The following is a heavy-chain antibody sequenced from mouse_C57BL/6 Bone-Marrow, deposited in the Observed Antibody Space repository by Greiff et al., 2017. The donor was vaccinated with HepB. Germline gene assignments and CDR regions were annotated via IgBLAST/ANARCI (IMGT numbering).Heavy chain of an antibody. D-gene: IGHD1-1*01. CDR1: GYTFTSYG. CDR2: IYPRSGNT. CDR3: ARGTTVVAPFAY. V-gene: IGHV1-81*01. Sequence: QVHVKQSGAELARPGASVKLSCKASGYTFTSYGISWVKQRTGQGLEWIGEIYPRSGNTYYNEKFKGKATLTADKSASTAYMELRSLTSEDSAVYVCARGTTVVAPFAYWGQGTRVTVSA. J-gene: IGHJ3*01.